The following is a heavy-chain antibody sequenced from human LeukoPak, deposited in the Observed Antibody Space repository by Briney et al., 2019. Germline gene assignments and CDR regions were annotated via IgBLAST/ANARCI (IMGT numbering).Heavy chain of an antibody. CDR1: GFTFNLHW. V-gene: IGHV3-7*01. D-gene: IGHD2-8*01. Sequence: GGSLRLSCVASGFTFNLHWMSWVRQAPAKGLEGVANINQDGSEKYYLDSVRGRFTISRDNAKNLLYLQMNSLRAEDTAMYYCASTDSGVIMLYTIRSAFWGQRTLVTVSS. CDR3: ASTDSGVIMLYTIRSAF. CDR2: INQDGSEK. J-gene: IGHJ4*02.